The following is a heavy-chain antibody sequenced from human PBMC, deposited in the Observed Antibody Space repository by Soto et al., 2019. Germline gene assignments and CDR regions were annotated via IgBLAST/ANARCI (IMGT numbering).Heavy chain of an antibody. D-gene: IGHD2-8*01. Sequence: PGGSLRLSCAASGFTFSSYAMSWVRQAPGKGLEWVSAISGSGGSTYYADSVKGRFTISRDNSKNTLYLQMNSLRAEDTAVYYCAKGNGVCYPDPCYYYYGMDVWGQGTTVTVSS. CDR1: GFTFSSYA. J-gene: IGHJ6*02. CDR2: ISGSGGST. CDR3: AKGNGVCYPDPCYYYYGMDV. V-gene: IGHV3-23*01.